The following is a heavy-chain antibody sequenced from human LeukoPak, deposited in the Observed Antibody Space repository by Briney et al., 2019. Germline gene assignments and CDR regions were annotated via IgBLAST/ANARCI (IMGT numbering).Heavy chain of an antibody. Sequence: SGTLSLTCAVSGGSISSSNWWSWVRQPPGKGLEWIGEIYHSGSTNYNPSLKSRVTISVDKSKNQFSLMLSSVTAAAAAVYYCASAGYGDYRAVFDRWGQGTLVTVSS. CDR3: ASAGYGDYRAVFDR. J-gene: IGHJ5*02. CDR2: IYHSGST. CDR1: GGSISSSNW. V-gene: IGHV4-4*02. D-gene: IGHD4-17*01.